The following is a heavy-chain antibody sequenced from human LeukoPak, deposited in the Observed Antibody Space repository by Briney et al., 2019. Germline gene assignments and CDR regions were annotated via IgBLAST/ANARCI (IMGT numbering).Heavy chain of an antibody. J-gene: IGHJ4*02. Sequence: SETLSLTCTVSGGSISSSSYYWSWIRQPAGKGLEWIGRIYTSGSTNYNPSLKSRVTISVDTSKNQFSLKLSSVTAADTAVYYCARAQYYGSGIWDYWGQGTLVTVSS. D-gene: IGHD3-10*01. CDR1: GGSISSSSYY. CDR2: IYTSGST. V-gene: IGHV4-61*02. CDR3: ARAQYYGSGIWDY.